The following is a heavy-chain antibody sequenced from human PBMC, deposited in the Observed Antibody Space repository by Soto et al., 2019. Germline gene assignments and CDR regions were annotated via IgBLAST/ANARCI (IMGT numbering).Heavy chain of an antibody. CDR2: ISGSGNYT. D-gene: IGHD4-4*01. J-gene: IGHJ4*02. CDR3: AREGINNYNEYYFDS. Sequence: SGGSLRLSCAASGFTFSTYSMNWVRQDPGKGLEWVSSISGSGNYTHYADFLRGRFTISRDNAKTSLYLQMNSLRAEDTAVYYCAREGINNYNEYYFDSWGQGTVVTVSS. CDR1: GFTFSTYS. V-gene: IGHV3-21*01.